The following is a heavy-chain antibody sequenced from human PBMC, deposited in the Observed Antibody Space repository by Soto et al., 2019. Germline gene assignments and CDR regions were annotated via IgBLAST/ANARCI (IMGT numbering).Heavy chain of an antibody. CDR2: IYYSGST. CDR3: ARRASSSWDYFDY. V-gene: IGHV4-39*01. J-gene: IGHJ4*02. Sequence: SETLSLTCTVSGGSISSSSYYWGWIRQPPGKGLEWIGSIYYSGSTYYHPSLKSRVTISVDTSKNQFSLKLSSVTAADPAVYYCARRASSSWDYFDYWGQGTLVTVSS. CDR1: GGSISSSSYY. D-gene: IGHD6-13*01.